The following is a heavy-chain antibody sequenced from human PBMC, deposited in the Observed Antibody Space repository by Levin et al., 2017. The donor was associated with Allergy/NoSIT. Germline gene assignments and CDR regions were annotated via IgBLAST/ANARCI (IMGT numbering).Heavy chain of an antibody. CDR3: ARDLEGYYYDSSGLGY. CDR2: IYYSGST. Sequence: GSLRLSCTVSGGSISSYYWSWIRQPPGKGLEWIGYIYYSGSTNYNPSLKSRVTISVDTSKNQFSLKLSSVTAADTAVYYCARDLEGYYYDSSGLGYWGQGTLVTVSS. CDR1: GGSISSYY. D-gene: IGHD3-22*01. V-gene: IGHV4-59*01. J-gene: IGHJ4*02.